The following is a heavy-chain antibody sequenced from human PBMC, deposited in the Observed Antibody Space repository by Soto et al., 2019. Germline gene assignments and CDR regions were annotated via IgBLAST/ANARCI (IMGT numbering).Heavy chain of an antibody. Sequence: EVQLVESGGGLIQPGGSLRLSCAVSGFTVSNNYMSWVRQAPGKGLEGVSVIYSGGYTAYGDSVKGRFTISRDNSKNTLFLQRKGLGAGATAVYCCGPHAGGGGYWGQGTLVTVSS. J-gene: IGHJ4*02. CDR1: GFTVSNNY. V-gene: IGHV3-53*01. CDR2: IYSGGYT. D-gene: IGHD3-10*01. CDR3: GPHAGGGGY.